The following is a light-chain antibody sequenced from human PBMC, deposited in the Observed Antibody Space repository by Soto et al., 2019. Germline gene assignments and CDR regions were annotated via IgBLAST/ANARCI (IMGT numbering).Light chain of an antibody. CDR2: EVT. J-gene: IGLJ3*02. CDR3: CCHAGSGTCKRV. Sequence: QSVLTQPASVSGSPGQSSTISCTGTSSDVGTYNLVSWYQQHPGKVPKLIIYEVTKRPSGGSNRFSGSKSGNTASLTISGRLPADEADYYCCCHAGSGTCKRVFGGGTKLTVL. V-gene: IGLV2-23*02. CDR1: SSDVGTYNL.